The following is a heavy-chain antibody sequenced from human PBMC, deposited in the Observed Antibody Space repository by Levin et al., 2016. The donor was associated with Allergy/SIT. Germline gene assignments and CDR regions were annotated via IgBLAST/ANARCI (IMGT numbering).Heavy chain of an antibody. V-gene: IGHV3-74*01. J-gene: IGHJ6*02. Sequence: WIRQPPGKGLVWVSRINSDGSSTSYADSVKGRFTISRDNAKNTLYLQMNSLRAEDTAVYYCARSSTRITIFGVAEYGMDVWGQGTTVTVSS. CDR3: ARSSTRITIFGVAEYGMDV. CDR2: INSDGSST. D-gene: IGHD3-3*01.